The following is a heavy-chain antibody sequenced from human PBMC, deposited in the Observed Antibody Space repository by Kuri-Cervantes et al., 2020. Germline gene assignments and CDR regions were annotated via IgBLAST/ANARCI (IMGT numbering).Heavy chain of an antibody. CDR3: APWEGY. J-gene: IGHJ4*02. V-gene: IGHV4-34*08. D-gene: IGHD1-26*01. CDR1: AFTFSNAW. Sequence: SQTLSLTCAASAFTFSNAWMSWIRQPPGKGLEWIGEINHSGSTNYNPSLKSRVTISVDTSKNQFSLKLSSVTAADTAVYYCAPWEGYWGQGTLVTVSS. CDR2: INHSGST.